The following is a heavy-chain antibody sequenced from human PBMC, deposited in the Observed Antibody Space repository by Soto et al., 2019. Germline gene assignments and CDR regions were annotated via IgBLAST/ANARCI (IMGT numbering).Heavy chain of an antibody. CDR2: IYNSGST. J-gene: IGHJ4*02. D-gene: IGHD6-13*01. CDR1: GGSISSYY. Sequence: QVQLQESGPGLVKPSETLSLTCTVSGGSISSYYWSWIRQPPGKGLEWIGYIYNSGSTNYNPSLKSRVPLSVDPSKNQFSLKLSSVTAADTAVYYCARGSTGYSSSWYRYWGQGTLVTVSS. V-gene: IGHV4-59*08. CDR3: ARGSTGYSSSWYRY.